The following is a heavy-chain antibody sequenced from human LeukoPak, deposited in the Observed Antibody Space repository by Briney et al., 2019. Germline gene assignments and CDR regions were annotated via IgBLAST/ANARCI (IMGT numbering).Heavy chain of an antibody. CDR3: VKDPRDTYGANWFVS. Sequence: PGGSLRLSCVASGFSFGQYAMSWVRQAPGKGLQWVSQISGTSGATWYAGFARDRFTISRDYTKKTLYLQMSRLRSEDAAMYYCVKDPRDTYGANWFVSWGQGTLLIVSS. CDR1: GFSFGQYA. D-gene: IGHD2-21*01. CDR2: ISGTSGAT. V-gene: IGHV3-23*01. J-gene: IGHJ5*01.